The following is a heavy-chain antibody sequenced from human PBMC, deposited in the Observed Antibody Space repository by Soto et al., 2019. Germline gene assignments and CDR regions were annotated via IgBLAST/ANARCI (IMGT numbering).Heavy chain of an antibody. CDR1: GFTFDDYA. CDR2: ISGNGGDI. D-gene: IGHD2-2*01. J-gene: IGHJ6*02. V-gene: IGHV3-9*01. CDR3: AKRGDIVEVSRTFVGYGMDV. Sequence: EVQLVESGGGLVQPGRSLRLSCAASGFTFDDYAMHWVRQAPGKGLEWVSRISGNGGDINYADSVKGRFTISRDNSKNTLYLQMNSLRAEDTAVYYCAKRGDIVEVSRTFVGYGMDVWGQGTTVTVSS.